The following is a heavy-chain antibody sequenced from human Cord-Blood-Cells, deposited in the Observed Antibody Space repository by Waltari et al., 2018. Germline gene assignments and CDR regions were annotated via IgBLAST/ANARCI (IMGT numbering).Heavy chain of an antibody. D-gene: IGHD2-2*01. CDR1: GYTFTGYY. CDR3: ARTHIVVVPAAGSDAFDI. CDR2: INPNSGGT. J-gene: IGHJ3*02. V-gene: IGHV1-2*04. Sequence: QVQLVQSGAEVKKPGASVKVSCKASGYTFTGYYMHWLRQAPGQGLEWRGWINPNSGGTNYAQKFQGWVTMTRDTSISTAYMELSRLRSDDTAVYYCARTHIVVVPAAGSDAFDIWGQGTMVTVSS.